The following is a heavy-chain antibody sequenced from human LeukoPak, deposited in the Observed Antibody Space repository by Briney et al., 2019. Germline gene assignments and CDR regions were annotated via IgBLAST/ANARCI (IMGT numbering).Heavy chain of an antibody. V-gene: IGHV1-18*01. Sequence: ASGKVSCKASGYTFPSYGISWVRQAPGQGLKWLGWISAYNGNTNYAQKLHGRVTMTTDTSTSTAYMELRSLRSDDTAVYYCARPYPYYYDSRGYYYGYNWFDPWGQGTLVTVSS. CDR2: ISAYNGNT. D-gene: IGHD3-22*01. J-gene: IGHJ5*02. CDR3: ARPYPYYYDSRGYYYGYNWFDP. CDR1: GYTFPSYG.